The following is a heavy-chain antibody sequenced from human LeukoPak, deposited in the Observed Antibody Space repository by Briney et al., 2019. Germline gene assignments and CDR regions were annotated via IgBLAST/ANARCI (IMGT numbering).Heavy chain of an antibody. D-gene: IGHD6-19*01. Sequence: GGSLRLSCAASGFTLNDYGMSWVRQAPGKGLEWVSGINWNGDTTSYADSVKGRFTISRDNARNFLYLQMNSLRAEDTALYYSARDFVAVSGTGNYWGQGTLVTVSS. J-gene: IGHJ4*02. V-gene: IGHV3-20*04. CDR1: GFTLNDYG. CDR2: INWNGDTT. CDR3: ARDFVAVSGTGNY.